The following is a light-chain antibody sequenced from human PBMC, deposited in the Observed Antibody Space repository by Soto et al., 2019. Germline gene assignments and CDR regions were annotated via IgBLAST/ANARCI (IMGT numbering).Light chain of an antibody. Sequence: EIVLTQSPGILSLSPGEGATLSCRASQSVSSSNLAWYQQKPGQAPRLLIYLASSRATGIPDRFSGSGFGTDFTLTISSLEPEDFAVYYCQHYGSSWTLGQGTKVDIK. CDR2: LAS. J-gene: IGKJ1*01. CDR1: QSVSSSN. CDR3: QHYGSSWT. V-gene: IGKV3-20*01.